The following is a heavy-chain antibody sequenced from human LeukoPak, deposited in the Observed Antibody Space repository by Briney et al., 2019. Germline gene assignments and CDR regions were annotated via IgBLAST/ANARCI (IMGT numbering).Heavy chain of an antibody. CDR3: ARQGGAIAVAGSNWFDP. J-gene: IGHJ5*02. CDR1: GGSISSYY. V-gene: IGHV4-4*07. D-gene: IGHD6-19*01. Sequence: PSETLSLTCTVSGGSISSYYWSWIRQPAGKGLEWIGRIYTSGSTNYNPSLKSRVTMSVDTSKNQFSLKLSSVTAADTAVYYCARQGGAIAVAGSNWFDPWGQGTLVTVSS. CDR2: IYTSGST.